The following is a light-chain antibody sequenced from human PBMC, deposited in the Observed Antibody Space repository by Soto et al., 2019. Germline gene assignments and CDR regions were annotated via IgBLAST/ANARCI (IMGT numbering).Light chain of an antibody. CDR2: AAS. V-gene: IGKV1-39*01. J-gene: IGKJ1*01. CDR3: QQSYSTPRT. Sequence: DNQMTQSRTSLSASXXDRVXITCLASQGISSSLAWYQQEPGKAPQXXIYAASSLQSGVPSRFSGSGAGTDFTLTISSLQPEDFATYYCQQSYSTPRTFGQGTKVDIK. CDR1: QGISSS.